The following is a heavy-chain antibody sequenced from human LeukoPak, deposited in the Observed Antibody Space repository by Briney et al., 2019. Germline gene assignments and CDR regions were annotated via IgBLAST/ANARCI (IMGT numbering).Heavy chain of an antibody. J-gene: IGHJ4*02. D-gene: IGHD2-15*01. Sequence: SETLSLTCTVSADSSSSCYWSWIRQPPGKGLEWIAYMYYSGSTNYNPSLKSRATISVETSKSQFSLELSSVTAAATAVYYCARGAPDTPFDYWGQGTLVTVSS. CDR3: ARGAPDTPFDY. V-gene: IGHV4-59*01. CDR2: MYYSGST. CDR1: ADSSSSCY.